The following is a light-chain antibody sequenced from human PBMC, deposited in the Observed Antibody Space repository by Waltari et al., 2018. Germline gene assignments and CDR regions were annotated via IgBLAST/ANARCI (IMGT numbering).Light chain of an antibody. J-gene: IGLJ2*01. CDR2: DVS. V-gene: IGLV2-11*01. CDR3: CSYAGSYTWV. CDR1: SSDVGGYNY. Sequence: QSALTQPRPVSVSPGHSVTISCTGTSSDVGGYNYVSWYPQHPGKAPKLMIYDVSKRPSGVPDRFSGSQSGNTASLTISGLHAEDEADYYCCSYAGSYTWVFGGGTKLTVL.